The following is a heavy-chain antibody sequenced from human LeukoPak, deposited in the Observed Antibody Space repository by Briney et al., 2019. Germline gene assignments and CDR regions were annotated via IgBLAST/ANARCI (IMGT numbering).Heavy chain of an antibody. V-gene: IGHV1-2*02. J-gene: IGHJ4*02. CDR3: ARDSSSGWYDSDY. Sequence: ASVKVSCKASGYTFTGYYMHWVRQAPGQGPEWMGWINPNSGGTNYAQKFQGRVTMTRDTSISTAYMELRRLRSDDTAVYYCARDSSSGWYDSDYWGQGTLVTVSS. CDR1: GYTFTGYY. CDR2: INPNSGGT. D-gene: IGHD6-19*01.